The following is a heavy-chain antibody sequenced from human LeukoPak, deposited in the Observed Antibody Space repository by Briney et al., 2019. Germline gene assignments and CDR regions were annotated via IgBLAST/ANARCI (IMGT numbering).Heavy chain of an antibody. D-gene: IGHD1-26*01. J-gene: IGHJ3*02. CDR3: ARIDSGTYLGDAFDI. V-gene: IGHV4-30-4*01. CDR1: GGSISSGDYY. Sequence: SQTLSLTCTVSGGSISSGDYYWSWIRQPPGKGLEWIGYIYYSGSTYYNPSLKSRVTMSVDTSKNQFSLKLSSVTATDTAVYYCARIDSGTYLGDAFDIWGQGTMVTVSS. CDR2: IYYSGST.